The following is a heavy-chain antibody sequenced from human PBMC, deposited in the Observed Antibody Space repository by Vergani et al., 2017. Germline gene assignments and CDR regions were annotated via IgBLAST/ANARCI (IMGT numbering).Heavy chain of an antibody. Sequence: QVQLVQSGAEVKKPGASVKVSCKASGYTFTSYDINWVRQATGQGLEWMGWMNPNSGNTGYAQKFQGRVTITADESTSTAYMELSSLRSEDTAVYYCARDLHDYVFDYWGQGTLVTVSS. CDR1: GYTFTSYD. J-gene: IGHJ4*02. V-gene: IGHV1-8*01. CDR2: MNPNSGNT. D-gene: IGHD3-16*01. CDR3: ARDLHDYVFDY.